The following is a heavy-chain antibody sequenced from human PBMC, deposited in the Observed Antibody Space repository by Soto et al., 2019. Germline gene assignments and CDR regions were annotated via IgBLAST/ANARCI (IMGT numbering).Heavy chain of an antibody. V-gene: IGHV4-30-2*01. CDR3: ARGSSSYYDYDMDV. Sequence: PSETLSLTCAVSGDSISRGGYSWTWIRQPPGKALEWIGNIYDSGSTSYNPSLKSRVTISVDRSKNQFSLKLTSVTAADTAVYFCARGSSSYYDYDMDVWGQGTTVTVSS. J-gene: IGHJ6*02. CDR1: GDSISRGGYS. D-gene: IGHD6-6*01. CDR2: IYDSGST.